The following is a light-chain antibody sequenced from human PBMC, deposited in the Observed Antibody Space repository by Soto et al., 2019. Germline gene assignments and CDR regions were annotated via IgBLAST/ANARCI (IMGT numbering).Light chain of an antibody. CDR2: GNT. V-gene: IGLV1-40*01. J-gene: IGLJ2*01. Sequence: QPVLTQPPSVSGAPGQRVTISCTGRSSNIGAGYDVHWYQQLPGRAPKLLIYGNTNRPSGVPDRFSGSKSGTSASLAITGLQAEDEADYYCLSFDSSLSVVFGGGTQLTVL. CDR3: LSFDSSLSVV. CDR1: SSNIGAGYD.